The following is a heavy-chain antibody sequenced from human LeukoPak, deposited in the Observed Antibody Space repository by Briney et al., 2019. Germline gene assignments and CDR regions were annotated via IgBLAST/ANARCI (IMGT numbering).Heavy chain of an antibody. CDR2: IHPNNGCT. J-gene: IGHJ4*02. D-gene: IGHD7-27*01. V-gene: IGHV1-2*02. Sequence: ASVKVSCKASGFTFTGYFIHWVRQAPGQGLEWMGWIHPNNGCTKYAQKFQGRVTMTRDTSINTDYMELSRLRSDDTALYYCTRDGFSGAAFDYWGQGTLVTVSS. CDR1: GFTFTGYF. CDR3: TRDGFSGAAFDY.